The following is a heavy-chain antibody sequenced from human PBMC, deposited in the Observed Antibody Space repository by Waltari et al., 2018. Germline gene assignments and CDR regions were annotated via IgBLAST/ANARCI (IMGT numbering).Heavy chain of an antibody. J-gene: IGHJ4*02. V-gene: IGHV3-23*01. CDR2: ISNSGGST. CDR1: GFTFSNYA. Sequence: EVQLLESGGGLVQPGGSLRLSCDTSGFTFSNYAMSWVRQAPGKGLELVSAISNSGGSTWYAVSVKGRLTISRDNSKNKVFLQMDSLRAEDTAVYYCAREEKDNSGYRTTRFGYWGQGTLVTVSS. CDR3: AREEKDNSGYRTTRFGY. D-gene: IGHD5-12*01.